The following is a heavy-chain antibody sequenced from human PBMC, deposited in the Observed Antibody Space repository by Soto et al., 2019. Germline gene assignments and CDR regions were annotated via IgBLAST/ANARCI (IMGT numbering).Heavy chain of an antibody. V-gene: IGHV3-23*02. CDR1: GFSFSSYA. Sequence: PGGSLRLSSVASGFSFSSYAMTWVRQAPGKGLEWVSVISGSDGRTYYGDSVKGRFTISRDNSKNTLYLQMNSLRAEDTAVYYCAKNRERDAWYEEYWGQGTLVTVSS. J-gene: IGHJ4*02. CDR2: ISGSDGRT. CDR3: AKNRERDAWYEEY. D-gene: IGHD6-13*01.